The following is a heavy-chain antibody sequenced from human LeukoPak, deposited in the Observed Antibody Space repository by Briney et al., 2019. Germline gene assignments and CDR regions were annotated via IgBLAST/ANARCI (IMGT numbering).Heavy chain of an antibody. CDR3: AKLRFFEWLSPFDS. CDR2: ISGSGGST. D-gene: IGHD3-3*01. J-gene: IGHJ4*02. Sequence: GGSLRLSCAASGFTFSSYAMSWVRQAPGKGLEWVSVISGSGGSTYYADSEKGRFTISRDNSMNTLFLQMNSLRAEDTAVYYCAKLRFFEWLSPFDSWGQGTLVTVSS. CDR1: GFTFSSYA. V-gene: IGHV3-23*01.